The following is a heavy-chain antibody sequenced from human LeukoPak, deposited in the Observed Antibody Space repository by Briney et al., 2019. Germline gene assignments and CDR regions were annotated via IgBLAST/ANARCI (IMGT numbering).Heavy chain of an antibody. V-gene: IGHV3-23*01. CDR1: GFTFSSYA. D-gene: IGHD2-15*01. J-gene: IGHJ6*03. Sequence: GGSLRLSCAASGFTFSSYAMSWVRQAPGKGLEWVSAISGSGGSTYYADSVKGRFTISRDNSKNTLYLQMNSLRAEDTAVYYCAKWGGDIVVVVAAIGNYYYYMDVWGKGTTVTVSS. CDR3: AKWGGDIVVVVAAIGNYYYYMDV. CDR2: ISGSGGST.